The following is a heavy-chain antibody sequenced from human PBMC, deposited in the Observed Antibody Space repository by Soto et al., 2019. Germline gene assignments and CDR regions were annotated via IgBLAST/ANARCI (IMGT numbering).Heavy chain of an antibody. J-gene: IGHJ6*03. D-gene: IGHD3-10*01. CDR2: IFDSGST. V-gene: IGHV4-30-4*02. CDR3: ARVGEIDYYGSGSYYIYYYMDV. Sequence: PSETLSLTCTVSGGSISGGVHSWSWIRQPPGKGLEWIGHIFDSGSTYYNPSLKSRLTISVDTSKNQFSLKLSSVTAADTAVYYCARVGEIDYYGSGSYYIYYYMDVWGKGTTVTVSS. CDR1: GGSISGGVHS.